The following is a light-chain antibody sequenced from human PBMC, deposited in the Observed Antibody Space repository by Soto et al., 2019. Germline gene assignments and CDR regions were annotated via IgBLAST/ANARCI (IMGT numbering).Light chain of an antibody. CDR3: CSYAGSSTFPYV. Sequence: ALTKPASVSGSPGQSITISCTGTSSDVGSYNLVSWYQQHPGKAPKLMIYEVSKRPSGVSNRFSGSKSGNTASLTISGLQAEDEADYYCCSYAGSSTFPYVFGTGTKVTGL. J-gene: IGLJ1*01. CDR1: SSDVGSYNL. CDR2: EVS. V-gene: IGLV2-23*02.